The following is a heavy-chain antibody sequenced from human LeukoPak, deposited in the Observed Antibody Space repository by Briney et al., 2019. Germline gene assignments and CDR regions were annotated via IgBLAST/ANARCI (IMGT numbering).Heavy chain of an antibody. CDR1: GYTFTGYY. D-gene: IGHD3-10*01. J-gene: IGHJ3*02. Sequence: GASVKVSCKASGYTFTGYYMHWVRQAPGQGLEWKGWINPNSGGTNYAQKFQGRVTMTRDTSISTAYMELSRLRSDDTAVYYCVYGSGSYRAFDIWGQGTMVTVSS. V-gene: IGHV1-2*02. CDR2: INPNSGGT. CDR3: VYGSGSYRAFDI.